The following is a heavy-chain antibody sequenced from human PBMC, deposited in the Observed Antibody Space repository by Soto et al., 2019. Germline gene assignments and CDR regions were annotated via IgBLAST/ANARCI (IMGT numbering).Heavy chain of an antibody. J-gene: IGHJ6*02. CDR3: AKKPSYYYYGMDV. CDR1: GFTFSSYA. Sequence: LRLSCAASGFTFSSYAMSWVRQAPGKGLEWVSAISGSGGSTYYADSVKGRFTISRDNSKNTLYLQMNSLRAEDTAVYHCAKKPSYYYYGMDVWGQGTTVTVSS. V-gene: IGHV3-23*01. CDR2: ISGSGGST.